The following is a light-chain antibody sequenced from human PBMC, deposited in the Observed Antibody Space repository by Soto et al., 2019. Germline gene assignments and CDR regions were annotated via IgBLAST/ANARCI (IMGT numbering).Light chain of an antibody. CDR1: KAIDDY. Sequence: DIQMTQSPSSPSASVGDRVTITCRSSKAIDDYLIWYQQKPGNAPNLLIYSASTLQSGVPSRFTGSGSGTDFTLTISSLQPEDSATYFCQQSFKPPLTFGQGTRVEVK. J-gene: IGKJ5*01. CDR2: SAS. V-gene: IGKV1-39*01. CDR3: QQSFKPPLT.